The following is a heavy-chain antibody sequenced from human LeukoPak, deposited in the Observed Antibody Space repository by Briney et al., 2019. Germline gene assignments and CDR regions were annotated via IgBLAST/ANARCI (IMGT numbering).Heavy chain of an antibody. V-gene: IGHV3-23*01. Sequence: GGSLRLSCAASGFAFSSYAMSWVRQAPGKGLEWVSAISGSGGSTYYADSVKGRFTISRDNSKNTLYPQMNSLRAEDTAVYYCAKDKVRWEQLGGFDYWGQGTLVTVSS. D-gene: IGHD1-26*01. J-gene: IGHJ4*02. CDR3: AKDKVRWEQLGGFDY. CDR1: GFAFSSYA. CDR2: ISGSGGST.